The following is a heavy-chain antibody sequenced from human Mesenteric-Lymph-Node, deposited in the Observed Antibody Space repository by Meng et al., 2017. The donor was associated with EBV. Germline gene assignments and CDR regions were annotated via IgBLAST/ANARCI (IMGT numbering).Heavy chain of an antibody. CDR2: IWYDGSNK. CDR3: AREKNSGWYQIGY. CDR1: GFSFSAYS. D-gene: IGHD6-19*01. Sequence: QLVESGGVVVQPGRVLGLSCAASGFSFSAYSMHWVRQAPGKGLEWVAVIWYDGSNKYYADSVKGRFTISRDSSKNTLYLQMNSLRAEDTAMYYCAREKNSGWYQIGYWGQGTLVTVSS. V-gene: IGHV3-30-3*01. J-gene: IGHJ4*02.